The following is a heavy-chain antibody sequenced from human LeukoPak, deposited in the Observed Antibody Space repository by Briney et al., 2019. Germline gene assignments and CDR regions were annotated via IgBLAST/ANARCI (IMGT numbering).Heavy chain of an antibody. CDR3: AALSHIEVADY. D-gene: IGHD6-19*01. V-gene: IGHV3-30*03. CDR1: GFTFSSYG. CDR2: VSYDGSNK. J-gene: IGHJ4*02. Sequence: PGGSLRLSCAASGFTFSSYGMHWVRQAPGKGLEWVAVVSYDGSNKYYADSVKGRFTISRDNAKNSLYLQMNSLRAEDTAVYYCAALSHIEVADYWGQGTLVTVSS.